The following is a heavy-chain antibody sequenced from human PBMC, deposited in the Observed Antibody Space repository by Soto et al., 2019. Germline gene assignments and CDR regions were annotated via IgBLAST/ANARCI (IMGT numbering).Heavy chain of an antibody. D-gene: IGHD6-6*01. J-gene: IGHJ4*02. V-gene: IGHV1-46*01. CDR1: GYTFTSYY. Sequence: ASVEVSCKASGYTFTSYYMHWVRQAPGQGLEWMGIINPSGGSTSYAQKFQGRVTMTRDTSTSTVYMELSSLRSEDTAVYYCATRYNVYSSPYYFDYWGQGTLVTVSS. CDR3: ATRYNVYSSPYYFDY. CDR2: INPSGGST.